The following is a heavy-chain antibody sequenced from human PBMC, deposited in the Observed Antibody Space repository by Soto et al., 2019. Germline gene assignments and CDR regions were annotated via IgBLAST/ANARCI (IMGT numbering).Heavy chain of an antibody. V-gene: IGHV4-39*01. Sequence: SETLSLTCSVSGDSISSVAHYWAWVRQPPGKGLEWIGSLYYTGSTYYNPSLKSRAAISIDTSKNQFSLNLMSTTAADTAVYYCARHAVISASAPGRYWGQGTLVTVSS. CDR2: LYYTGST. CDR3: ARHAVISASAPGRY. D-gene: IGHD6-13*01. J-gene: IGHJ4*02. CDR1: GDSISSVAHY.